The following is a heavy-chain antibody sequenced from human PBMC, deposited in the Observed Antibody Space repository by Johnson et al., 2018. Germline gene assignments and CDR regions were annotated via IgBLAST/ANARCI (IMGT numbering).Heavy chain of an antibody. CDR2: IWHDGSNK. V-gene: IGHV3-33*01. D-gene: IGHD3-16*01. CDR3: ARDKSGGELGYAHYYGMDV. CDR1: EFPFKRYS. J-gene: IGHJ6*02. Sequence: QVQLVESGGGVVQXGRSXRLXCAASEFPFKRYSMHWVRQAPGKGLECVAVIWHDGSNKYYGDSVKGRFTISRDNAKNMLYLQMNSLRVEDTAVYYCARDKSGGELGYAHYYGMDVWGQGTTVTVS.